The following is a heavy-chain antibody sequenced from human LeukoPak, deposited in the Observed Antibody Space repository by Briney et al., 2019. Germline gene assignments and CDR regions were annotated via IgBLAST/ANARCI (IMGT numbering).Heavy chain of an antibody. CDR1: GGSISSGDYY. J-gene: IGHJ4*02. V-gene: IGHV4-30-4*08. CDR2: IYYSGST. Sequence: SQTLSLTCTVSGGSISSGDYYWGWIRQPPGKGLEWIVYIYYSGSTYYNPSVQSRVTISVDTSKNQFSLKPSSVTAADTAVYYCARVGTVVRPFFDYWGQGTLVTVSS. CDR3: ARVGTVVRPFFDY. D-gene: IGHD4-23*01.